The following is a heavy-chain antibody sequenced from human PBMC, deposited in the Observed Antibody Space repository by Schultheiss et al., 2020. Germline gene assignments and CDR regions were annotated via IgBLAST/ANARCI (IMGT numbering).Heavy chain of an antibody. CDR3: ARGADAYKTRY. CDR2: IYYSGST. Sequence: SETLSLTCTVSGGSISSYYWSWIRQPPGKGLEWIGYIYYSGSTNYNPSLKSRVTMSIDTSKNQVSLKLNSVTAADTAVYYCARGADAYKTRYWGQGTLVTVSS. CDR1: GGSISSYY. V-gene: IGHV4-59*01. D-gene: IGHD5-24*01. J-gene: IGHJ4*02.